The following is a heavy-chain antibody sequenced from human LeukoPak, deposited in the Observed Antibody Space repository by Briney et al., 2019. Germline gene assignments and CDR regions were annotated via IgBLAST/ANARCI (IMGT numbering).Heavy chain of an antibody. V-gene: IGHV1-58*01. D-gene: IGHD3-22*01. Sequence: SVKVSCKASGFTFTSSAVQWVRQARGQRLEWIGWIVVGSGNTNYAQKFQERVTITRDMSTSTAYMELSSLRSEDTAVYYCAADPAGDYYDSNGYYPPSPQLDYWGQGTLVTVSS. CDR2: IVVGSGNT. CDR3: AADPAGDYYDSNGYYPPSPQLDY. J-gene: IGHJ4*02. CDR1: GFTFTSSA.